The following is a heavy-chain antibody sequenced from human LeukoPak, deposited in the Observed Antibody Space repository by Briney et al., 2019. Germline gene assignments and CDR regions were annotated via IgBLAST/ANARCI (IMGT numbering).Heavy chain of an antibody. CDR3: ARGASYYYDSSGYYLAQVDAFDI. CDR1: GGSISNYY. CDR2: IYYSGST. V-gene: IGHV4-59*13. D-gene: IGHD3-22*01. Sequence: SETLSLTCTVSGGSISNYYWSWIRQPPGKGLEWIGYIYYSGSTNYNPSLKSRVTISVDTSKNQFSLKLSSVTAADTAVYYCARGASYYYDSSGYYLAQVDAFDIWGQGTMVTVSS. J-gene: IGHJ3*02.